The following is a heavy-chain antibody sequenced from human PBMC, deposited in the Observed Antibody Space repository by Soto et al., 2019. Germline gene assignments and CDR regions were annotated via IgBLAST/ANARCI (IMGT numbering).Heavy chain of an antibody. CDR2: IYHSGST. CDR3: GETQEYGAPY. Sequence: QVQLQESGPGLVKPSGTLSLTCAVSGGSISSSNWWSWVRQPPGKGLEWIGEIYHSGSTNYNPSQKSRAPTSVDKSQNHFPMKRTSGPPGNTGVYYGGETQEYGAPYGGRETVVTVS. CDR1: GGSISSSNW. D-gene: IGHD4-17*01. V-gene: IGHV4-4*02. J-gene: IGHJ4*02.